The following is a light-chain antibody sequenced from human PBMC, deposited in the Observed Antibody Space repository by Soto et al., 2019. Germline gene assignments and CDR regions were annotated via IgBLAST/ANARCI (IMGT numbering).Light chain of an antibody. CDR2: NYD. V-gene: IGLV1-44*01. J-gene: IGLJ1*01. Sequence: QPVLTQPPSASGTPGQRVTISCSTSSSNLGDNTVNWYQQVPGTAPKLLIYNYDQRPSGVPDRFSGSKSGTSASLAISGLQSEDEADYYCAAWDASLNGDVFGTGTKVTVL. CDR1: SSNLGDNT. CDR3: AAWDASLNGDV.